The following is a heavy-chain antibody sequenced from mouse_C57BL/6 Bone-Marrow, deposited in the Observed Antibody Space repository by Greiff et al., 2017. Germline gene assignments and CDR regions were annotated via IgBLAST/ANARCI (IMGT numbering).Heavy chain of an antibody. CDR3: AREDYSISFAY. CDR2: IDPSDSYT. J-gene: IGHJ3*01. Sequence: VQLQQPGAELVMPGASVKLSCKASGYTFTSYWMHWVKQRPGQGLEWIGEIDPSDSYTNYNQKFKGKSTLTVDKSSSTAYMKLSSLTSEDSAVYYSAREDYSISFAYWGQGTLVTVSA. V-gene: IGHV1-69*01. D-gene: IGHD1-1*01. CDR1: GYTFTSYW.